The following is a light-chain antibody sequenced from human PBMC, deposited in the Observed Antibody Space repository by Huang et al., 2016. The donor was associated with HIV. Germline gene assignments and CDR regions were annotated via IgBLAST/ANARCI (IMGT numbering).Light chain of an antibody. Sequence: EIVMTQSPVTLSVSPGERATLSCRASQSVSSNLAWYQQKPGQTPRLLIYGASTRATGIPARFRGSGSGTEFTLTISSLQSEDFAVYYCQQYNNWPPEETFGPGTKVDIK. CDR2: GAS. CDR3: QQYNNWPPEET. J-gene: IGKJ3*01. CDR1: QSVSSN. V-gene: IGKV3-15*01.